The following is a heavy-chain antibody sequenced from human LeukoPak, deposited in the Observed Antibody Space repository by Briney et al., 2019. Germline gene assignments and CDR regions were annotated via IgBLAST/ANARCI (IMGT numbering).Heavy chain of an antibody. J-gene: IGHJ4*02. D-gene: IGHD2-21*02. V-gene: IGHV1-69*01. CDR1: GGTFSSYA. Sequence: GASVKVSCKASGGTFSSYAISWVRQAPGQGLEWMGGIIPIFGTANYAQKFQGRVTITADESTSTAYMELSSLRSEDTAVYYCAFHCGGDRYSVGTDYWGQGTLVTVSS. CDR2: IIPIFGTA. CDR3: AFHCGGDRYSVGTDY.